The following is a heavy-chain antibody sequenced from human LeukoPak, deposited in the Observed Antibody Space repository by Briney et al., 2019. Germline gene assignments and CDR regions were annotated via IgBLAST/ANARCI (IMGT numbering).Heavy chain of an antibody. CDR2: INHSGST. J-gene: IGHJ6*03. CDR1: GGSFSGYY. V-gene: IGHV4-34*01. Sequence: SETLSLTCAVYGGSFSGYYWSWIRQPPGKGLEWIGEINHSGSTNYNPSLKSRVTISVDTSKNQFSLKLSSVTAADTAVYYCASIAAAGRYYYMDVWGKGTTVTVSS. D-gene: IGHD6-13*01. CDR3: ASIAAAGRYYYMDV.